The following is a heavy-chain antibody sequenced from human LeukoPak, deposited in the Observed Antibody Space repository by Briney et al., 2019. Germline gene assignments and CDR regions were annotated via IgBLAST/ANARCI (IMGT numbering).Heavy chain of an antibody. CDR1: GGPISTYY. D-gene: IGHD4-23*01. CDR2: IYYSGST. CDR3: ARDLGLRYDGNSDAFDI. V-gene: IGHV4-59*01. J-gene: IGHJ3*02. Sequence: SETLSLTCTVSGGPISTYYWSWIRQPPGKGLEWIGCIYYSGSTIYNPSLKSRVTISVEKSENQFSLKLSSVTAADTAVYYCARDLGLRYDGNSDAFDIWGQGTMVTVSS.